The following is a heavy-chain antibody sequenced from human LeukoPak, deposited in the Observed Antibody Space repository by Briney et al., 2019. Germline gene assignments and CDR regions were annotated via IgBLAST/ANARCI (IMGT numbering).Heavy chain of an antibody. CDR1: GFTVSSNY. J-gene: IGHJ4*02. D-gene: IGHD3-22*01. V-gene: IGHV4-34*01. CDR2: INHSGST. Sequence: GSLRLSCAASGFTVSSNYMSWVRQAPGKGLEWIGEINHSGSTNYNPSLKSRVTISVDTSKNQFSLKLSSVTAADTAVYYCARRANYYDSSSYDLWGQGTLVTVSS. CDR3: ARRANYYDSSSYDL.